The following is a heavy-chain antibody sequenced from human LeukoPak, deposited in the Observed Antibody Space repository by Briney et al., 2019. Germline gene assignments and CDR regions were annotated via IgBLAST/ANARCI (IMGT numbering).Heavy chain of an antibody. CDR1: GFTFSSYA. CDR2: ISGSGGST. Sequence: GGSLRLSCAASGFTFSSYAMSWVRHPPGKRLEWVSSISGSGGSTYYAHSVTGRFTISRDTSKNTPYLQMYSLRAQNPAVFYCAKTITGTKNYAFDIWGQGTMVTVSS. J-gene: IGHJ3*02. D-gene: IGHD1-20*01. CDR3: AKTITGTKNYAFDI. V-gene: IGHV3-23*01.